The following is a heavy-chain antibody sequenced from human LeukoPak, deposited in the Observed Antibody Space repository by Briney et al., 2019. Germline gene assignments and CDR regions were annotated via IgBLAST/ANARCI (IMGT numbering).Heavy chain of an antibody. CDR1: GFTFSDYY. Sequence: GESLRLSCAASGFTFSDYYMSWIRQAPGKGLEWVSYISSSSSYTNYADSVKGRFTISRDNAKNSLYLQMNSLRAEDTAVYYCARRSIAPSEDLDYWGQGTLVTVSS. J-gene: IGHJ4*02. CDR2: ISSSSSYT. CDR3: ARRSIAPSEDLDY. D-gene: IGHD6-6*01. V-gene: IGHV3-11*06.